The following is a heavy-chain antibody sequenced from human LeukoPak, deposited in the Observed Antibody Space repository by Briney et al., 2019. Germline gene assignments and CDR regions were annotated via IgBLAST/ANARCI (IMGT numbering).Heavy chain of an antibody. V-gene: IGHV4-39*07. CDR1: GGSISSSSYY. CDR2: IYYSGST. J-gene: IGHJ4*02. D-gene: IGHD2-2*01. Sequence: SETLSLTCTVSGGSISSSSYYWGWIRQPPGKGLEWVGSIYYSGSTYYNPSRKRRVTISVETSKNQFSLKLSSVTAADTAVYYCARLPAASNIYDYWGQGTLVTVSS. CDR3: ARLPAASNIYDY.